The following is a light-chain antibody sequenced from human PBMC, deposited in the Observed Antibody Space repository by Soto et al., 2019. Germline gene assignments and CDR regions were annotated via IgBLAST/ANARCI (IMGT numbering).Light chain of an antibody. V-gene: IGLV2-23*01. CDR3: CSYAGSSTWL. J-gene: IGLJ3*02. Sequence: QSALTQPASVSGSPGQSITISCTGTSSDVGSYNLVSWYQQNPGKAPKLMINEGSKRPSGVSNRFSGSKSGNTASLTISGLQAEDQSDYYCCSYAGSSTWLFGGGTKLTVL. CDR2: EGS. CDR1: SSDVGSYNL.